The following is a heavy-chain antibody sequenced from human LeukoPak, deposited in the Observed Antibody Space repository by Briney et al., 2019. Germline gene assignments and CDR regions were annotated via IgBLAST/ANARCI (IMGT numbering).Heavy chain of an antibody. CDR2: ITGGSGYI. Sequence: PGGSVRLSCAASGFTFSSYSMNWVRQAPGKGLEWLSFITGGSGYIYYSHSVKGRFTIYRDDAKNSLWLQMNSLRAENTAVYYCARVRSGYYIDCWGQGTLVSVSS. J-gene: IGHJ4*02. V-gene: IGHV3-21*01. D-gene: IGHD3-3*01. CDR1: GFTFSSYS. CDR3: ARVRSGYYIDC.